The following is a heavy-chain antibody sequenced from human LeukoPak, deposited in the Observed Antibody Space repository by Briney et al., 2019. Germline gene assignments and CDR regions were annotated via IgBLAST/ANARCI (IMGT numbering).Heavy chain of an antibody. D-gene: IGHD4-23*01. V-gene: IGHV3-53*01. CDR1: GFTVSGNY. CDR3: ARRAGGYSHPYDH. CDR2: IYSDDTT. J-gene: IGHJ4*02. Sequence: GGSLRLSCAVSGFTVSGNYMSWIRQAPGKGLEWVSLIYSDDTTLYADSVKGRFTISRDISKNTLYLQMSSLRAEDTAVYYCARRAGGYSHPYDHWGQGVLVTVSS.